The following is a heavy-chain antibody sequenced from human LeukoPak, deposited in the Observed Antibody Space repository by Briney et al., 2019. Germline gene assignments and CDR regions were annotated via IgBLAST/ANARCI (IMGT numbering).Heavy chain of an antibody. J-gene: IGHJ3*02. CDR1: GYTFTGYY. V-gene: IGHV1-2*02. Sequence: ASVKVSCKASGYTFTGYYMHWVRQAPGQGLEGMGWINPTSGDTNYAQKFQGRVSMTRDTSISTAYMELNRLRSDDTAVYYCAMGLVAGIVGPGDAFDIWGQGTMVTVSS. D-gene: IGHD1-26*01. CDR2: INPTSGDT. CDR3: AMGLVAGIVGPGDAFDI.